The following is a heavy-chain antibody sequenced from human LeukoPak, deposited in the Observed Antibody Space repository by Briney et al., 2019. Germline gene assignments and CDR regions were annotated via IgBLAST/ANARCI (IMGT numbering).Heavy chain of an antibody. Sequence: SVKVSCKASGYTFTSYGISWVRQAPGQGLKWMGWISAYNGNTNYAQKLQGRVTMTTDTSTSTAYMELRSLRSDDTAVYYCARVDCSSTSCYHYGMDVRGQGTTVTVSS. CDR3: ARVDCSSTSCYHYGMDV. D-gene: IGHD2-2*01. CDR1: GYTFTSYG. V-gene: IGHV1-18*01. J-gene: IGHJ6*02. CDR2: ISAYNGNT.